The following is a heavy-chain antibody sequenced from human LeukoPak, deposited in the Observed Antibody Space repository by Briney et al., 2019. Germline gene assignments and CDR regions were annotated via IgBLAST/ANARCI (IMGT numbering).Heavy chain of an antibody. CDR2: INPNSGGT. CDR1: GYTFTVYY. D-gene: IGHD3-22*01. V-gene: IGHV1-2*02. J-gene: IGHJ4*02. CDR3: ARGRPTIVVVITTGDFDS. Sequence: ASLNVSSKPSGYTFTVYYIHSVRQAPGQGHEWMVWINPNSGGTNYTQKFQSRVTITRDTSISTASMGLRRLRSDDRAVYYCARGRPTIVVVITTGDFDSWGQGTLVSVSS.